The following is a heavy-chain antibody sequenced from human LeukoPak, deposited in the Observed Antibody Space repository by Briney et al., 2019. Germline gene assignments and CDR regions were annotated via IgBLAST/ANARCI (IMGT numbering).Heavy chain of an antibody. CDR1: GYTLTELS. CDR3: ATDLHYYDSSGFTIP. Sequence: EASVKVSCKVSGYTLTELSMHWVRQAPGKGLEWMGGFDPEDGETIYAQKFQGRVTMTEDTSTDTAYMELSSLRSEDTAVYYCATDLHYYDSSGFTIPWGQGTLVTVSS. D-gene: IGHD3-22*01. CDR2: FDPEDGET. V-gene: IGHV1-24*01. J-gene: IGHJ4*02.